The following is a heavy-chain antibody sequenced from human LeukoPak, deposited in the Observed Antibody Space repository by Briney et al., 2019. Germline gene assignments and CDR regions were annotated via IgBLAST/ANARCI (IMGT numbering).Heavy chain of an antibody. CDR3: ARGIQPTMIVVATGDAFDI. D-gene: IGHD3-22*01. J-gene: IGHJ3*02. V-gene: IGHV4-34*01. CDR1: GGSFSGYY. Sequence: PSETLSLTCAVYGGSFSGYYWSWIRQPPGKGLEWIGEINHSGSTNYNPSLKSRVTISVDTSKNQFSLKLSSVTAADTAVYYCARGIQPTMIVVATGDAFDIWGQGTMVTVYS. CDR2: INHSGST.